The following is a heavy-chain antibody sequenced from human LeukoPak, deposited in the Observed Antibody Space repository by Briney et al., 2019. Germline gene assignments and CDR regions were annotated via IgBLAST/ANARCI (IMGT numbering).Heavy chain of an antibody. Sequence: GGSLRLSCAASGFTFSSYWMSWVRQAPGKGLEWVANIKQDGSEKYYVDSVKGRFTISRDNAKNSLYLQMNSLRAEDTAIYYCARVPKSLNYYDSSGYPYYFDYWGQGNLVTVSS. D-gene: IGHD3-22*01. CDR3: ARVPKSLNYYDSSGYPYYFDY. J-gene: IGHJ4*02. CDR2: IKQDGSEK. CDR1: GFTFSSYW. V-gene: IGHV3-7*01.